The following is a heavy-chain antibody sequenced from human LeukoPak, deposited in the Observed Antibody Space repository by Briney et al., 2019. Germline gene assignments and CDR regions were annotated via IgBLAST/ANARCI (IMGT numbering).Heavy chain of an antibody. J-gene: IGHJ4*02. V-gene: IGHV3-74*01. Sequence: GGSLRLSCAASGFTFRTYWMHWVRQAPGKGLVCISRINSDGSSTNYADSVKGRFTISRDNAKNTLYLQMNSLRAEDTAVYYCATDQYHLPDYWGQGTLVTVSS. CDR3: ATDQYHLPDY. CDR2: INSDGSST. D-gene: IGHD2-2*01. CDR1: GFTFRTYW.